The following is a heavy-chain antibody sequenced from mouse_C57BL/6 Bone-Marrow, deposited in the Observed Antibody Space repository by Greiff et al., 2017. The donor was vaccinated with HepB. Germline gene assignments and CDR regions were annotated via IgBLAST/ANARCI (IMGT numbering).Heavy chain of an antibody. CDR1: GYTFTSYW. V-gene: IGHV1-64*01. CDR2: IHPNSGST. D-gene: IGHD4-1*01. Sequence: QVQLQQPGAELVKPGASVKLSCKASGYTFTSYWMHWVKQRPGQGLEWIGMIHPNSGSTNYNEKFKSKATLTVDKSSSTAYMQLSSLTSEDSAVYYCARETGGVLHYYAMDYWGQGTSVTVSS. J-gene: IGHJ4*01. CDR3: ARETGGVLHYYAMDY.